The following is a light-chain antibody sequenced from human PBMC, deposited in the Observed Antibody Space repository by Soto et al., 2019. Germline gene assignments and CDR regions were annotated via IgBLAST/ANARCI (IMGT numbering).Light chain of an antibody. CDR3: SSYTTGSAEV. Sequence: QSVRTQPASVSGSPGQSIAMPCTGTSSDVGAYDFVSWYQQHPGKAPKLLIYDVNNRPSGISSRFSGSKSGNTASLTISGLQADDEAEYSCSSYTTGSAEVFGTGTEVTVL. V-gene: IGLV2-14*03. J-gene: IGLJ1*01. CDR1: SSDVGAYDF. CDR2: DVN.